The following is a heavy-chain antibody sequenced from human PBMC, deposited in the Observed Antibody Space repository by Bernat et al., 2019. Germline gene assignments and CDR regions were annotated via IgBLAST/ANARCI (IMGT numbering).Heavy chain of an antibody. J-gene: IGHJ4*02. CDR3: TTDRSSSWLLGY. CDR1: GFTFSNAW. V-gene: IGHV3-15*01. CDR2: IKSKTDGATT. D-gene: IGHD6-13*01. Sequence: EVQLVESGGGLVKPGGSLRLSCASSGFTFSNAWMSWVRQAPGKGLEWVGRIKSKTDGATTDSAAPVKGRFTISRDDSRNTQYLQMNSLKTEDTAVYYCTTDRSSSWLLGYWGQGTLVTVSS.